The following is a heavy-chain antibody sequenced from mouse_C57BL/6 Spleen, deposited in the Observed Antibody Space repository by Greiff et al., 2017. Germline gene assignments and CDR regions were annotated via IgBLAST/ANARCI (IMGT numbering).Heavy chain of an antibody. Sequence: QVQLQQSGAELVRPGTSVKVSCKASGYAFTNYLIEWVKQRPGQGLEWIGVINPGGGGTNYNEKFKGKATLTADKSSSTAYMQLSSLTSEDSAVYFCARKFYSNSAMDYWGQGTSVTVSS. CDR2: INPGGGGT. CDR3: ARKFYSNSAMDY. V-gene: IGHV1-54*01. CDR1: GYAFTNYL. J-gene: IGHJ4*01. D-gene: IGHD2-5*01.